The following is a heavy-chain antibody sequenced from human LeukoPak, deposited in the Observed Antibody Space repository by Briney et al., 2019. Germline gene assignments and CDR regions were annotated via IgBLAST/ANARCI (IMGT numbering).Heavy chain of an antibody. Sequence: GGSLRLSCAASGFTFSDYNMRWIRQAPGKGLEWVSSISRSGSTKYYADSVKGRFTISRDNAKNSLFLQMNSLRAEDTAVYYCATRSSEALDYWGQGTLVTVSS. D-gene: IGHD6-13*01. J-gene: IGHJ4*02. V-gene: IGHV3-11*01. CDR1: GFTFSDYN. CDR2: ISRSGSTK. CDR3: ATRSSEALDY.